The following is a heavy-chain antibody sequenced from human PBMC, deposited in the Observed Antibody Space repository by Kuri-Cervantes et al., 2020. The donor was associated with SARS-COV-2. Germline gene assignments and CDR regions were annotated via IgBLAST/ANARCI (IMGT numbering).Heavy chain of an antibody. CDR2: INHSGST. Sequence: SETLSLTCTVSGGSISGYYWSWIRQPPGKGLEWIGEINHSGSTNYNPSLKSRVTISVDTSKNQFSLELTSVTAADTAVYYCARGLATTMVRGVRLYWYFDLWGRGTLVTVSS. D-gene: IGHD3-10*01. CDR1: GGSISGYY. J-gene: IGHJ2*01. CDR3: ARGLATTMVRGVRLYWYFDL. V-gene: IGHV4-34*01.